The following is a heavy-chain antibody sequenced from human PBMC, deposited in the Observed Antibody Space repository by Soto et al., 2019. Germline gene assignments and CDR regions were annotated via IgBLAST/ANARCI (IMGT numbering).Heavy chain of an antibody. J-gene: IGHJ4*02. CDR3: AREWYDFDY. D-gene: IGHD3-16*01. CDR1: GGSITSYK. V-gene: IGHV4-59*01. CDR2: MYSSGSS. Sequence: SETLYITCTVSGGSITSYKWSWVRQSPGKGLEWIAYMYSSGSSSYNPSLKSRVTISVDTSKNQHYLKLNSATAADTAVYYCAREWYDFDYWAQRILVTGSA.